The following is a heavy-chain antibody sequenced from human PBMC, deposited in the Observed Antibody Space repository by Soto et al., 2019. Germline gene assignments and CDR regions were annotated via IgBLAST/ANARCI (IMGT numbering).Heavy chain of an antibody. V-gene: IGHV1-18*01. CDR2: ISGYNGNT. CDR1: GYTFTNYG. CDR3: AREGPAPYYYYGMDV. J-gene: IGHJ6*02. Sequence: QVQVVQSGDEVKKPGASVKVSCKASGYTFTNYGFSWVRQAPGQGLEWMGWISGYNGNTKYAEKFQGRVTMTTDTSTSTGHMELGSLRSDDTAVYYCAREGPAPYYYYGMDVWGQGTAVTVSS.